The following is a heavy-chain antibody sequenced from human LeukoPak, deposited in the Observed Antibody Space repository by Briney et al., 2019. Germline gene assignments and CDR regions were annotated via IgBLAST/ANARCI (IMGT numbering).Heavy chain of an antibody. Sequence: ASVKVSCKASGYTFTSYYMHWVRQAPGQGLEWMGIINPSGGSTSYAQKFQGRVTMTRDTSTSKVYMELSSLRSEDTAVYYCARDGYTPKTGSDYYFDYWGQGTLVTVSS. CDR1: GYTFTSYY. J-gene: IGHJ4*02. V-gene: IGHV1-46*01. CDR3: ARDGYTPKTGSDYYFDY. D-gene: IGHD5-24*01. CDR2: INPSGGST.